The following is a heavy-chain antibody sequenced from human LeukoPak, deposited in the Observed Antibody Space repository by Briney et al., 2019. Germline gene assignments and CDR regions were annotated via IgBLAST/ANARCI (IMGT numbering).Heavy chain of an antibody. J-gene: IGHJ6*02. V-gene: IGHV3-48*03. CDR2: ISHGGSTI. Sequence: GGSLRLSCAASGFTFSSYEMNCVRQAPGKGLEWVSYISHGGSTIEYADSVRGRFTISRDNAKNSLYLQMNSLRAEDTAVYYCAREYSGRFYGMDVWGQGTTVTVSS. CDR3: AREYSGRFYGMDV. CDR1: GFTFSSYE. D-gene: IGHD5-12*01.